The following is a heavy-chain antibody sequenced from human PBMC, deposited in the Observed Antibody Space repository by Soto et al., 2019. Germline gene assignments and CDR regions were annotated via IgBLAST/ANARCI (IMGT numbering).Heavy chain of an antibody. Sequence: SETLSLTCTVSGGSVSSGSYYWSWIRQPPGKGLECIGYIYYSGSTNYNPALKSRVTISVDTSMNQFSLKLSSVTAADTAVYYCAIFANGGVLDYWGQGTLVTVSS. CDR3: AIFANGGVLDY. CDR2: IYYSGST. J-gene: IGHJ4*02. V-gene: IGHV4-61*01. CDR1: GGSVSSGSYY. D-gene: IGHD7-27*01.